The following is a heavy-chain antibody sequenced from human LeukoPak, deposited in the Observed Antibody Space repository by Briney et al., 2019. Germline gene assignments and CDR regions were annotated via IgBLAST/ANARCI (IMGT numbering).Heavy chain of an antibody. CDR2: INPNSGDT. CDR3: ARPAYYDILTDDPSNNWFDP. J-gene: IGHJ5*02. V-gene: IGHV1-2*02. Sequence: ASVRVSFMNSVYTFNDYYMHWVGQAPGQGREWMGWINPNSGDTNHAQKFQGSVTMTSDTSISTAYMELRRLRSDDTAVYYCARPAYYDILTDDPSNNWFDPWGQGTLVTVSS. CDR1: VYTFNDYY. D-gene: IGHD3-9*01.